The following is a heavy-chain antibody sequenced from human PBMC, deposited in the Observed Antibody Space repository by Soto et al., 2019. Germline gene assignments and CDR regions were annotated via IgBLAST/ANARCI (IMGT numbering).Heavy chain of an antibody. V-gene: IGHV4-59*01. CDR3: ARALNWNYGWFDP. D-gene: IGHD1-7*01. CDR1: GGSISSYY. J-gene: IGHJ5*02. Sequence: SETLSLTCTVSGGSISSYYWSWIRQPPGKGLEWIGYIYYSGSTNYNPSLKSRVTISVDTSKNQFSLKLRSVTAADTAVYYCARALNWNYGWFDPWGQGTLVTVSS. CDR2: IYYSGST.